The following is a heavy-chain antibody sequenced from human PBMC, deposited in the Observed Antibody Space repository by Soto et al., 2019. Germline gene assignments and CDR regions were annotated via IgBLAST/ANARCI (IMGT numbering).Heavy chain of an antibody. CDR3: ARVDRGGHRAFDI. V-gene: IGHV1-69*13. Sequence: GASVKVSCKASGGTFSSYSISWVRQAPGQGLEWMGGIIPIFGTANYAQKFQGRVTITADESTSTAYMELSSLRSEDTAVYYCARVDRGGHRAFDIWGQGTMVTVSS. D-gene: IGHD3-10*01. CDR1: GGTFSSYS. CDR2: IIPIFGTA. J-gene: IGHJ3*02.